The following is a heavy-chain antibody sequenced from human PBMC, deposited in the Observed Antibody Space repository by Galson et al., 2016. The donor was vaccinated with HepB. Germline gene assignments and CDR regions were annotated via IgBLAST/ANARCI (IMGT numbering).Heavy chain of an antibody. CDR2: ISVNNGAT. CDR3: ASSSRYCANGICATFDY. V-gene: IGHV1-18*01. CDR1: GYTFLNYG. J-gene: IGHJ4*02. Sequence: SVKVSCKASGYTFLNYGISWVRQAPGQGLEWMGWISVNNGATNYVQKLQARVAMTTDTSTRTAYLELRSLRADDTAAYYCASSSRYCANGICATFDYWGQGTLVTVSS. D-gene: IGHD2-8*01.